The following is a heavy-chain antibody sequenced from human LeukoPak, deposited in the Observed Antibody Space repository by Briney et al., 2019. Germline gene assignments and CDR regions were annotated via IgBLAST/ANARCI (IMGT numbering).Heavy chain of an antibody. CDR3: ARESAYSSSSTGIDY. CDR1: GGSISSYY. Sequence: SETLSLTCTVSGGSISSYYWSWIRQPPGKGLEWIGYIYYSGSTNYNPSLKSRVTISVDTSKNQFSLKLSSVTAADTAVYYCARESAYSSSSTGIDYRGQGTLVTVSS. CDR2: IYYSGST. J-gene: IGHJ4*02. V-gene: IGHV4-59*01. D-gene: IGHD6-6*01.